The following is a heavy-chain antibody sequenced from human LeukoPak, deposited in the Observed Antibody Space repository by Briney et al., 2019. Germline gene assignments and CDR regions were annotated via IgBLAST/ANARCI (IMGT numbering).Heavy chain of an antibody. CDR3: ARDRVSIGGKRITDAFDI. J-gene: IGHJ3*02. V-gene: IGHV1-18*01. CDR1: GYTFTSYG. CDR2: ISAYNGNT. D-gene: IGHD4-23*01. Sequence: ASVKVSCKASGYTFTSYGISWVRQAPGQGLEWTGWISAYNGNTNYAQKLQGRVTMTTDTSTSTAYMELRSLRSDDTAVYYCARDRVSIGGKRITDAFDIWGQGTMVTVSS.